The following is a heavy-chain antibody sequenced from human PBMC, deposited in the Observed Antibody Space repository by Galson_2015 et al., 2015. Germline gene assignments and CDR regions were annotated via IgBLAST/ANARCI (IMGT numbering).Heavy chain of an antibody. D-gene: IGHD6-13*01. Sequence: SLRLSCAASGFTFSSYGMSWVRQAPGKGLEWVSGFSGSGGSTYYADSVKGRFTISRDNSKNTLYLQMNSLRAEDTAVYYCAKAALAAAGKIDYWSQGTLVTVSS. CDR2: FSGSGGST. V-gene: IGHV3-23*01. CDR1: GFTFSSYG. J-gene: IGHJ4*02. CDR3: AKAALAAAGKIDY.